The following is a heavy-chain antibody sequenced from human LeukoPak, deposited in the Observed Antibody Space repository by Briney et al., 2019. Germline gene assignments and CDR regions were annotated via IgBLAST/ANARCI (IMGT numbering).Heavy chain of an antibody. V-gene: IGHV3-23*01. D-gene: IGHD5-12*01. CDR3: ARGPSGYHNT. CDR1: GFTLSSYE. CDR2: IDYSGGSS. J-gene: IGHJ4*02. Sequence: VQPGGSLRLSCTVSGFTLSSYEMSWIRQAPGKGLEWVSSIDYSGGSSYYADSVKGRFTISRDNSKNTLYLQMNSLRAEDTAVYYCARGPSGYHNTGGQGTLVTVSS.